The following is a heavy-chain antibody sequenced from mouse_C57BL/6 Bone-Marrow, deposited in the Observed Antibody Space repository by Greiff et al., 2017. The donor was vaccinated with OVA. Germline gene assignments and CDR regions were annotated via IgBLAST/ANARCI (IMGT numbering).Heavy chain of an antibody. Sequence: VQLPQSGAELVRPGASVTLSCKASGYTFTDYEMHWVKQTPVHGLEWIGAIDPETGGTAYNQKFKGKAILTSDKSSSTAYMELRSLTSEDSAVYYCTREGYYVVYWGQGTTLTVSS. CDR1: GYTFTDYE. V-gene: IGHV1-15*01. CDR3: TREGYYVVY. J-gene: IGHJ2*01. CDR2: IDPETGGT.